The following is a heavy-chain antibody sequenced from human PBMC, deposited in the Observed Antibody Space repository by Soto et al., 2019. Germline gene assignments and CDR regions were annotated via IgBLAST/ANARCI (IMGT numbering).Heavy chain of an antibody. Sequence: ASVKVSCKASGYTFTSYGISWVRQAPGQGLEWMGWISAYNGNTNYAQKLQGRVTMTTDTSTSTAYMELRSLRSDDTAVYYCARETTVITIFGVVIKDYYYYGMDVWGQGTTVTVSS. CDR1: GYTFTSYG. D-gene: IGHD3-3*01. J-gene: IGHJ6*02. V-gene: IGHV1-18*01. CDR3: ARETTVITIFGVVIKDYYYYGMDV. CDR2: ISAYNGNT.